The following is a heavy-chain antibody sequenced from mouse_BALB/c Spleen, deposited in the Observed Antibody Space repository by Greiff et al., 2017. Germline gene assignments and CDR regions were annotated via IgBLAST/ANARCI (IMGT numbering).Heavy chain of an antibody. D-gene: IGHD2-14*01. J-gene: IGHJ4*01. Sequence: DVMLVESGGGLVKLGGSLKLSCAASGFTFSSYYMSWVRQTPEKRLELVAAINSNGGSTYYPDTVKGRFTISRDNAKNTLYLQMSSLKSEDTALYYCARRDYRSYAMDYWGQGTSVTVSS. CDR2: INSNGGST. CDR1: GFTFSSYY. CDR3: ARRDYRSYAMDY. V-gene: IGHV5-6-2*01.